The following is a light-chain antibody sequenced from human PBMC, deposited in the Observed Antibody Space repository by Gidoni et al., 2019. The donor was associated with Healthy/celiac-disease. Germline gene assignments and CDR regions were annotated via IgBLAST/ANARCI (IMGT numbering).Light chain of an antibody. J-gene: IGKJ4*01. CDR1: QSISSY. CDR3: QQSYSTLRT. CDR2: AAS. Sequence: DIQMTQSPSSMSASVGDRVTITCRASQSISSYLNWYQQKPGKAPKLMIYAASSLQSWVPSRFIGSGSGTDFTLTISSLQPEDFATYYCQQSYSTLRTFGGGTKVEIK. V-gene: IGKV1-39*01.